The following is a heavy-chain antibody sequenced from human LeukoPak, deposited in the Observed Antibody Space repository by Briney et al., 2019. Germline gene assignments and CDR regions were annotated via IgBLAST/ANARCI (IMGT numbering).Heavy chain of an antibody. CDR1: GGSFSGYY. CDR2: INHSGST. Sequence: PSETLSLTCAVYGGSFSGYYWSWIRQPPGKGLEWIGEINHSGSTNYNPSLKSRVTISVDTSKNQFSLKLSSATAADTAVYYCARVYSSGWYRINYWGQGTVVTVSS. V-gene: IGHV4-34*01. CDR3: ARVYSSGWYRINY. J-gene: IGHJ4*02. D-gene: IGHD6-19*01.